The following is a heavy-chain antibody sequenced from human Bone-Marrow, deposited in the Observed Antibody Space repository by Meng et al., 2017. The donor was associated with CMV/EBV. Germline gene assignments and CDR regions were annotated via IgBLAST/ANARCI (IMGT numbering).Heavy chain of an antibody. J-gene: IGHJ4*02. D-gene: IGHD2-2*01. V-gene: IGHV3-30*03. Sequence: YAMHCVRQAPGKGLEWVAVISFDESNKYYADSVKGRFTLSRDNSKNTLFLQMNSLRAEDTAIYYCARDRNLYCSSTSCYRRQFDYWGQGTLVTVSS. CDR1: YA. CDR3: ARDRNLYCSSTSCYRRQFDY. CDR2: ISFDESNK.